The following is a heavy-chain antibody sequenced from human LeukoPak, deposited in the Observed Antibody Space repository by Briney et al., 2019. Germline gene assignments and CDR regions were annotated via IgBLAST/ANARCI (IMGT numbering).Heavy chain of an antibody. CDR2: INHSGST. CDR1: GGSFSGYY. CDR3: ARGRDDRRSYYGSGHTHLDY. V-gene: IGHV4-34*01. D-gene: IGHD3-10*01. J-gene: IGHJ4*02. Sequence: PSETLSLTCAVYGGSFSGYYWSWIRQPPGKGLEWIGEINHSGSTNYNPSLKSRVTISVDTSKNQFSLKLSSVTAADTAVYYCARGRDDRRSYYGSGHTHLDYWGQGTLVTVSS.